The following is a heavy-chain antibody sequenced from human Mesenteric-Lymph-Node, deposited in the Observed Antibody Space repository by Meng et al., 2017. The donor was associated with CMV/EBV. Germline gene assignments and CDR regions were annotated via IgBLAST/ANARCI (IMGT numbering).Heavy chain of an antibody. CDR2: ISGSGTSS. CDR1: GFTFSSFA. J-gene: IGHJ6*02. D-gene: IGHD3-16*01. Sequence: GGSLRLSCAPSGFTFSSFAMTWVRQAPGKGLEWVSAISGSGTSSYYADSVKGRFTISRDNSKNTLYLQMNSLRAEDTAVYYCARSGGRSYYYGMDVWGQGTTVTVSS. CDR3: ARSGGRSYYYGMDV. V-gene: IGHV3-23*01.